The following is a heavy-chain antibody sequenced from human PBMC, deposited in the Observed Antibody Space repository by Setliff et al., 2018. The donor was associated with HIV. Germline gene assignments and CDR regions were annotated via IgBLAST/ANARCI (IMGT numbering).Heavy chain of an antibody. V-gene: IGHV4-59*11. CDR2: ISYSGST. CDR3: AREGSPIYYFDY. CDR1: GGSTTSHY. D-gene: IGHD3-10*01. Sequence: SETLSLTCTVSGGSTTSHYWNWIRQPPGTGLEWLGYISYSGSTDYNPSVQSRITISAGTSKNQFSLNLRSVTAADTAVYYCAREGSPIYYFDYWSQGTLVTVSS. J-gene: IGHJ4*02.